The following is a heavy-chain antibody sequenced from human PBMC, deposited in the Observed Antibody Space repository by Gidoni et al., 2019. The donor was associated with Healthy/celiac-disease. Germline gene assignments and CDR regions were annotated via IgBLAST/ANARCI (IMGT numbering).Heavy chain of an antibody. J-gene: IGHJ4*02. CDR3: ASTRDDSSGYYFDY. D-gene: IGHD3-22*01. CDR2: ISYDGSNK. CDR1: GFTFSSYA. Sequence: QVQLVASGGGVVQPGRSLRLSCAASGFTFSSYARHWVRQAPGKGLGWVAVISYDGSNKYYADSVKGRFTISRDNSKNTLYLQMNSLRAEDTAVYYCASTRDDSSGYYFDYWGQGTLVTVSS. V-gene: IGHV3-30-3*01.